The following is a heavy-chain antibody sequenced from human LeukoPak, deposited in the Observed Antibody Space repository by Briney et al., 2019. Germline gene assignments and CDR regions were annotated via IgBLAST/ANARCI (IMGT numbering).Heavy chain of an antibody. J-gene: IGHJ6*03. CDR1: GGSISSYY. CDR3: ARHATDVHYYYYYRDV. D-gene: IGHD2-2*01. V-gene: IGHV4-59*01. Sequence: SETLSLTCTVSGGSISSYYWSWIRQPPGKGLEWIGYIYYSGSTNYNPSLKSRVTISVDTSKNQFSLKLSSVTAADTAVYYCARHATDVHYYYYYRDVWGKGTTVTISS. CDR2: IYYSGST.